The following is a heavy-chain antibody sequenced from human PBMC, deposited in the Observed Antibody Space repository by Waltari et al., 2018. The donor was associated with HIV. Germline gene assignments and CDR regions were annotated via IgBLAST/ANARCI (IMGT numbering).Heavy chain of an antibody. D-gene: IGHD2-21*02. CDR2: IIPIFGTA. J-gene: IGHJ6*02. Sequence: QVQLVQSGAEVKKPGSSVKVSCKASGGTFSSYAISWVRQAPGQGLEWMGGIIPIFGTANYAQKFQGRVTITADESTSTAYMELSSLRSEDTAVYYCARVIGDRGLYYYGMDVWGQGTTVTVSS. V-gene: IGHV1-69*01. CDR3: ARVIGDRGLYYYGMDV. CDR1: GGTFSSYA.